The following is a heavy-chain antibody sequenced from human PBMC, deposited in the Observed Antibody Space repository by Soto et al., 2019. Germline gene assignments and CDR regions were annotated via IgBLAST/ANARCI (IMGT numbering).Heavy chain of an antibody. J-gene: IGHJ4*02. D-gene: IGHD2-2*02. CDR1: GFTFSSYG. Sequence: PGGSLRLSCAASGFTFSSYGMHWVRQAPGKGLEWVAVIWYDGSNKYYADSVKGRFTISRDNSKNTLYLQMNSLRAEDTAVYYCARGRVGYCSSTSCYKRAYFDYWGQGTLVTVSS. CDR3: ARGRVGYCSSTSCYKRAYFDY. V-gene: IGHV3-33*01. CDR2: IWYDGSNK.